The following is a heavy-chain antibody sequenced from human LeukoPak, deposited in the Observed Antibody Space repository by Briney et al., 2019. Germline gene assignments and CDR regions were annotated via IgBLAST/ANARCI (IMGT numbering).Heavy chain of an antibody. D-gene: IGHD6-6*01. J-gene: IGHJ6*03. CDR2: MNPNSGNT. CDR1: GYTFTSYD. V-gene: IGHV1-8*03. CDR3: ARGRSYSSSGYYYYYMDV. Sequence: GASVTVSCKASGYTFTSYDINWVRQATGQGLEWMGWMNPNSGNTGYAQKFQGRVTITRNTSISTAYMELSSLRSEDTAVYYCARGRSYSSSGYYYYYMDVWGKGTTVTVSS.